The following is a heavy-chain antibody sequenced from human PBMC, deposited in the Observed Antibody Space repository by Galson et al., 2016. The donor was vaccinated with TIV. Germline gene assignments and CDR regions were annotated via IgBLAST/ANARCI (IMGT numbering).Heavy chain of an antibody. CDR1: GFTVSGNY. CDR2: IYNDGST. D-gene: IGHD2-21*01. J-gene: IGHJ6*02. Sequence: SLRLSCAASGFTVSGNYMTWVRQAPGKGLEWVSLIYNDGSTTYADSVKGRFTISRDNSKNTVYLHMSRLGAEDTAVYYCARERRHCGDNCYLSYYFGMDVWGQGTTVTVSS. CDR3: ARERRHCGDNCYLSYYFGMDV. V-gene: IGHV3-66*02.